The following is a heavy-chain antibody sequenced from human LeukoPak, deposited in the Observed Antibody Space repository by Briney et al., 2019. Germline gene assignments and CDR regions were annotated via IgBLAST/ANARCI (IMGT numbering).Heavy chain of an antibody. V-gene: IGHV3-9*01. CDR2: FTWNSGSI. D-gene: IGHD6-13*01. CDR1: GFTFDDYA. J-gene: IGHJ6*02. Sequence: GGSLRLSCAASGFTFDDYAMHWVRQAPGKGLEWVSGFTWNSGSIGYADSVKGRFTISRDNAKNSLYLQMNSLRAEDTALYYCAKELGRYGMDVWGQGTTVTVSS. CDR3: AKELGRYGMDV.